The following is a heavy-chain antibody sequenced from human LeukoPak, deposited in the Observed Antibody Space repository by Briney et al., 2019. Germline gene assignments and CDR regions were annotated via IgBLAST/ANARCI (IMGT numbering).Heavy chain of an antibody. V-gene: IGHV3-30*03. CDR2: ISYDGSNK. CDR3: ATLSY. D-gene: IGHD2/OR15-2a*01. Sequence: PGRSLRLSCAASGFTFSSYGMHWVRQAPGKGLEWVAVISYDGSNKYYADSVKGRFTISRDNSKNTLYLQMNSPRAEDTAVYYCATLSYWGQGTLVTVSS. J-gene: IGHJ4*02. CDR1: GFTFSSYG.